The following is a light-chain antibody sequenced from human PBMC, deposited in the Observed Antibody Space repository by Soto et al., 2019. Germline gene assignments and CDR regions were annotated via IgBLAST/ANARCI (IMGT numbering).Light chain of an antibody. J-gene: IGKJ2*01. V-gene: IGKV1-5*03. Sequence: DIQTTQSPSSLSASVGDRVTITCRASESISSWLAWYQQKPGKAPKLLIYKASTLESGVPSRFSGSGSGTQFTLTISSLQPDDFATYYCQQYKSDSSYTFGQGTKLEI. CDR1: ESISSW. CDR3: QQYKSDSSYT. CDR2: KAS.